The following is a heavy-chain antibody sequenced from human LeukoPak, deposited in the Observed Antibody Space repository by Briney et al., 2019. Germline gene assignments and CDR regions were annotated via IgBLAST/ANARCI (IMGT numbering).Heavy chain of an antibody. J-gene: IGHJ4*02. CDR1: GGTFSSYA. CDR2: IIPIFGTA. V-gene: IGHV1-69*13. D-gene: IGHD1-1*01. Sequence: GASVKVSCKASGGTFSSYAISWVRQAPGQGLEWMGGIIPIFGTANYARKFQGRVTITADESTSTAYMELSSLRSEDTAVYYCARGTSYNWNDDPFDYWGQGTLVTVSS. CDR3: ARGTSYNWNDDPFDY.